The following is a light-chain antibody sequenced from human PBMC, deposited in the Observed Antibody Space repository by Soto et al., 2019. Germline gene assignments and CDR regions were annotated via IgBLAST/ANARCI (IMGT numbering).Light chain of an antibody. CDR3: QQYGSSPLT. J-gene: IGKJ4*01. Sequence: EIGLTQSPGTLSLSPGERTTLSCRASQRVSSSYLAWYQQKPGQAPRLLIYGASSRATGIPDRFSGSGSGTDFTLTSSRLEPEDFAVYYCQQYGSSPLTFGGGTKVEIK. CDR1: QRVSSSY. CDR2: GAS. V-gene: IGKV3-20*01.